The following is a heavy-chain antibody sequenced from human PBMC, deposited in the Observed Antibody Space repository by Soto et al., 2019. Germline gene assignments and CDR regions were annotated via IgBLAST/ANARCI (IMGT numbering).Heavy chain of an antibody. CDR1: GYTFTGYY. CDR3: ARGLWFGELSFGY. D-gene: IGHD3-10*01. J-gene: IGHJ4*02. Sequence: ASVKVSCKASGYTFTGYYMHWVRQAPGQGLEWMGWINPNSGGTNYAQKFQGWVTMTRDTSISTAYMELSRLRSDDTAVYYCARGLWFGELSFGYSGQGTLVTVSS. V-gene: IGHV1-2*04. CDR2: INPNSGGT.